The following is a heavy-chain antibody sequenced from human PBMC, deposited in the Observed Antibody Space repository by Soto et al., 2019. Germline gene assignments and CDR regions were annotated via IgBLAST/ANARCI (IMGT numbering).Heavy chain of an antibody. J-gene: IGHJ4*02. D-gene: IGHD4-17*01. CDR2: LQYDGTYI. CDR3: ARNPRPTYGDYADY. V-gene: IGHV3-33*05. Sequence: QVQLVESGGTVVQPGTSLRLSCVASGFTFSNYGMHWARQAPGKGLEWVAYLQYDGTYIHYSDSVQGRFPISRDNSRNTLSLQMDSLRAEDTALYYCARNPRPTYGDYADYWGQGTLVTVSS. CDR1: GFTFSNYG.